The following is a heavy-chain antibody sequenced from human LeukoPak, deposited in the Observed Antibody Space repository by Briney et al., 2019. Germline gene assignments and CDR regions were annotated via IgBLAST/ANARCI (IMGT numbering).Heavy chain of an antibody. CDR1: GGSISSSSYY. CDR3: ARLASNYYGSGSNCFDY. Sequence: PSETLSLTCTVSGGSISSSSYYWGWIRQPSGKGLEWIGYISYSGGTNYNPSLKSRVTISVDTSKNQFSLNLSSVTAGDTAVYYCARLASNYYGSGSNCFDYWGQGTLVTVSS. CDR2: ISYSGGT. J-gene: IGHJ4*02. D-gene: IGHD3-10*01. V-gene: IGHV4-61*05.